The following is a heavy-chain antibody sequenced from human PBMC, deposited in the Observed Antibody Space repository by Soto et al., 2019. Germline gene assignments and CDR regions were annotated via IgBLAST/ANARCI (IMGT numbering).Heavy chain of an antibody. D-gene: IGHD5-12*01. V-gene: IGHV1-18*04. CDR2: ISAYNGNT. J-gene: IGHJ6*02. Sequence: QVQLVQSGAEVKKPGASVKVSCKASGYTFTSYGISWVRQAPGQGREWMGWISAYNGNTNYAQKLQGRVTMTTNTSTSTAYKEVRSLIYDETAVYYCARYRMWAYIVATIRHYYYGMDVGGQGTTVTVSS. CDR1: GYTFTSYG. CDR3: ARYRMWAYIVATIRHYYYGMDV.